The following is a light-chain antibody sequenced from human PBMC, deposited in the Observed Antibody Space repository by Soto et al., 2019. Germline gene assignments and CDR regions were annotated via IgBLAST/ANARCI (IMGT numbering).Light chain of an antibody. V-gene: IGKV3-20*01. Sequence: EIVLTQSPGTLSLSPGERATLSCRASQSVSSSYLAWYQQKPGQAPRILIYGASSRDTGIPDRFSGSGSGTDFTLTISRLEPEAFAVYYCQQYGSSPWTFGQGTKVEIK. CDR2: GAS. CDR3: QQYGSSPWT. J-gene: IGKJ1*01. CDR1: QSVSSSY.